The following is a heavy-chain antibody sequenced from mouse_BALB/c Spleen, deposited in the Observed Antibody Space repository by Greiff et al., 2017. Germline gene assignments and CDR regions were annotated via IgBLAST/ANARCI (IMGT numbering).Heavy chain of an antibody. J-gene: IGHJ3*01. CDR1: GYTFTSYW. Sequence: QVQLQQSGAELAKPGASVKMSCKASGYTFTSYWMHWVKQMPGQGLEWIGYINPSTGYTEYNQKFKDKATLTADKSSSTAYMQLSSLTSEDSAVYYCARETLPGVRGFAYWGQGTLVTVSA. V-gene: IGHV1-7*01. D-gene: IGHD2-14*01. CDR3: ARETLPGVRGFAY. CDR2: INPSTGYT.